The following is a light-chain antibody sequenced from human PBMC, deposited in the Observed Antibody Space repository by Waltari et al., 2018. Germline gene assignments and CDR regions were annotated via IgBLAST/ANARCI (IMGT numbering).Light chain of an antibody. J-gene: IGKJ1*01. V-gene: IGKV1-5*03. CDR2: MVS. CDR1: QSLNTW. Sequence: DIQLTQSPSTLSASVGDRVTITCRASQSLNTWLAWYQQKPGKAPNLLIYMVSSLESGVPSRFSGSGSGTEFTLTISSLQPDDFATYYCQHYNGYPWTFGQGTKVEVK. CDR3: QHYNGYPWT.